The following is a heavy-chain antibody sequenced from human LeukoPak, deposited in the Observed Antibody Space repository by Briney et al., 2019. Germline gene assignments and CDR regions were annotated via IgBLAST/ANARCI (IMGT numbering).Heavy chain of an antibody. V-gene: IGHV3-64D*06. D-gene: IGHD2-2*02. CDR1: GFTFSNYA. Sequence: GGSLRLSCSASGFTFSNYAMHWVRQAPGQGLEYVSGISSNGINTYYADSVKGRFAISRDNSKNTLYLQMSSLRPEDTAVYSCTRSPEGYCSGTSCYSSEYFQHWGQGTLVTVSS. CDR3: TRSPEGYCSGTSCYSSEYFQH. CDR2: ISSNGINT. J-gene: IGHJ1*01.